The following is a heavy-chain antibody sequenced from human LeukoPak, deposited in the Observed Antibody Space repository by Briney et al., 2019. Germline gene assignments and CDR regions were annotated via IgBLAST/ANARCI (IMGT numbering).Heavy chain of an antibody. CDR3: ARRPGEYGMDV. J-gene: IGHJ6*02. CDR1: GGSISSYY. Sequence: SETLSLTCTVSGGSISSYYWSWIRQPPGKGLEWIGYIYYSGSTNYNPSLKSRVTISVDTSKNQFSLTLRSVTAADTAVYYCARRPGEYGMDVWGQGTTVTVSS. CDR2: IYYSGST. V-gene: IGHV4-59*08.